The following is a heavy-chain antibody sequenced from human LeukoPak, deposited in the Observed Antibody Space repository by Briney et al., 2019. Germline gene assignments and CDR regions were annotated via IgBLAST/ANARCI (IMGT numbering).Heavy chain of an antibody. D-gene: IGHD3-10*01. Sequence: ASVKVSCKASGYTFTSYDINWVRQATGQGLEWMGWMNPNSGNTGYAQKFQGRVTMTRNTSISTAYMELSSLRSEDTAVYYCARGIGNYYGSGSYYNYWGQGTLVTVSS. CDR2: MNPNSGNT. CDR3: ARGIGNYYGSGSYYNY. J-gene: IGHJ4*02. CDR1: GYTFTSYD. V-gene: IGHV1-8*01.